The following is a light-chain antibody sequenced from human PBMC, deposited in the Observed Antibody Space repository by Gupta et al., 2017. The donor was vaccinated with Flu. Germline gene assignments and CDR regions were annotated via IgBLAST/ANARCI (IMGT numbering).Light chain of an antibody. Sequence: EIGLTQSQATLSVLPGERVTRSCRASESVSSNLAWYQRKPGQPPRLLIYGASNRAAGVPARFSGSSSGTDFTLTISSLQSEDSAVYDCQHYRHWPLFGQGTKVEIK. V-gene: IGKV3-15*01. CDR1: ESVSSN. CDR3: QHYRHWPL. CDR2: GAS. J-gene: IGKJ2*01.